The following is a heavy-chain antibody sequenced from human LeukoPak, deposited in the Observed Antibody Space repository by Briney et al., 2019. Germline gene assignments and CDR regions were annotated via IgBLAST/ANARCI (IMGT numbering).Heavy chain of an antibody. Sequence: SVKVSCKASGGTFSSYDISWVRQAPGQGLEWMGGIMPMFGKTNYAQKFQGRVTTTADKATSTAYMELSSLRSEDTAVYYCARNLWFGESSDAFDMWGQGTMVTVSS. CDR2: IMPMFGKT. V-gene: IGHV1-69*06. CDR3: ARNLWFGESSDAFDM. J-gene: IGHJ3*02. D-gene: IGHD3-10*01. CDR1: GGTFSSYD.